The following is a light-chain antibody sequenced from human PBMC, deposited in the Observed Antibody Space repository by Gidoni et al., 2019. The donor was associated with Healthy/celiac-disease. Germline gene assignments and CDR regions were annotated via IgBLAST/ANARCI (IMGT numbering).Light chain of an antibody. V-gene: IGKV1-33*01. CDR1: QVISTW. Sequence: DIQMTQSPSTLSASVGDRVTIPCPASQVISTWLHWYQQKPGKAPNLLIYHASNLETGVPSRFSGSGSGTDFTFTISSLQPEDIATYYCQQYDNLPLTFGGGTKVEIK. CDR3: QQYDNLPLT. CDR2: HAS. J-gene: IGKJ4*01.